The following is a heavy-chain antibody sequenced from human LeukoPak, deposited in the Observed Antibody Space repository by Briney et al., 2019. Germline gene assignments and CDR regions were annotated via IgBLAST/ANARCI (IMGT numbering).Heavy chain of an antibody. CDR3: AREAYDSSSFDY. D-gene: IGHD3-22*01. Sequence: GGSLRLSCAASGFTVSSNYMSWVHQAPGKGLEWVSVIYSGGSTYYADSVKGRFTISRDNSKNTLYLQMNSLRAEDTAVYYCAREAYDSSSFDYWGQGTLVTVSS. J-gene: IGHJ4*02. V-gene: IGHV3-53*01. CDR1: GFTVSSNY. CDR2: IYSGGST.